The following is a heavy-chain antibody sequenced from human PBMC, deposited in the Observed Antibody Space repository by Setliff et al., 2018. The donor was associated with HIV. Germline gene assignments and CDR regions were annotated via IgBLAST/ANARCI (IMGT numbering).Heavy chain of an antibody. Sequence: TSETLSLTCAVYGGSFSGHYWSWIRQTPGKGLEWIGDISHSGSTNYNPSLKSRVTISVDTSKNQFPLRLTSVTAADTAVYFCARGSRSPLVNKFRVTPAFDYWGQGTLVTVTS. D-gene: IGHD2-21*02. CDR2: ISHSGST. CDR3: ARGSRSPLVNKFRVTPAFDY. J-gene: IGHJ4*01. CDR1: GGSFSGHY. V-gene: IGHV4-34*01.